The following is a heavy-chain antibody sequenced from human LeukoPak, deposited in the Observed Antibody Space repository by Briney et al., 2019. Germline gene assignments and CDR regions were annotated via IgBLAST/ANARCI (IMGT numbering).Heavy chain of an antibody. V-gene: IGHV3-33*01. CDR1: GFTFSSYG. CDR2: IWYDGSNK. J-gene: IGHJ4*02. Sequence: PGGSLRLSCAASGFTFSSYGMHWVRQAPGKGLEWVAVIWYDGSNKYYADSVKGRFTISRDNSKNTLYLRMNSLRGEDTAVYYCARARYYDSSGYSDYFDHWGQGTLVTVSS. CDR3: ARARYYDSSGYSDYFDH. D-gene: IGHD3-22*01.